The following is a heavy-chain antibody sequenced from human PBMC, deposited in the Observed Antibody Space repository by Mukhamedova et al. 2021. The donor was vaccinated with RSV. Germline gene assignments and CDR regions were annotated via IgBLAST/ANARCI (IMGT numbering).Heavy chain of an antibody. CDR3: ARTAARNSIDI. CDR2: KWYN. Sequence: KWYNNYAVSVKSRIIINPDTSKNQFSLQLNSVTPEDTAVYYCARTAARNSIDIWGPGTMVTVSS. J-gene: IGHJ3*02. D-gene: IGHD2-21*02. V-gene: IGHV6-1*01.